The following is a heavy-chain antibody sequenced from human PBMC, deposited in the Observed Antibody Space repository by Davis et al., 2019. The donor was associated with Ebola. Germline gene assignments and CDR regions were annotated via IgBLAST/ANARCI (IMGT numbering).Heavy chain of an antibody. J-gene: IGHJ6*02. Sequence: GESLKISCAASGFTFSSSSMNWVRQAPGKGLEWVSYISSSSSYIYYADSVKGRFTISRDNAKNSLYLQMNSLRAEDTAVYYCARKDGMDVWGQGTTVTVSS. CDR3: ARKDGMDV. CDR2: ISSSSSYI. CDR1: GFTFSSSS. V-gene: IGHV3-21*05.